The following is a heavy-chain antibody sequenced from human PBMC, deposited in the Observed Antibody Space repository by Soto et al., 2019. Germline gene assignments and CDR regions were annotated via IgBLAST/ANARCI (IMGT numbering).Heavy chain of an antibody. D-gene: IGHD6-19*01. J-gene: IGHJ4*02. CDR2: INSDGSST. CDR3: ARLLAVAGINY. CDR1: GFTFSNYW. Sequence: EVQLVESGGGLVQPGGSLRLSCAASGFTFSNYWMHWVRQVPGKGLVWVSRINSDGSSTSYADSVEGRFTISRDNAKNPPYPQMNSLGAGDTAVYYCARLLAVAGINYWGQGTLVTVSS. V-gene: IGHV3-74*01.